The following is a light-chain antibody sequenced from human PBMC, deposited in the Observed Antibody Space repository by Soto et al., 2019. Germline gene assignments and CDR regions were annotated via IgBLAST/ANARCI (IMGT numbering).Light chain of an antibody. Sequence: QSVLTQPHSASGTPGQRVTISCSGSSSNIGTSAVHWFQQLPGTAPKLLISTTNQRPSGVPERFSGSKSGTSASLAISGLQYEEEADYYCAAWDDSLNGHVFGTGTKVTL. V-gene: IGLV1-44*01. CDR2: TTN. CDR3: AAWDDSLNGHV. CDR1: SSNIGTSA. J-gene: IGLJ1*01.